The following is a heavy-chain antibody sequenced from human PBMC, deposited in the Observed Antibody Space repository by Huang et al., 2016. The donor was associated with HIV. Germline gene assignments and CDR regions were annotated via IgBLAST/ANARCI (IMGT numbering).Heavy chain of an antibody. CDR1: GFIFNYFA. Sequence: QLVESGGDSVQSGRSLRLSCRGSGFIFNYFAINWFRQSPGKGLEWIGVVRSKACGGASKSAPSVKDRFTVSRDEAKNVAFLQMDNLQVDDTAIYYCSPSGDDYFYFYMDVWGNGTTVIVS. J-gene: IGHJ6*03. CDR2: VRSKACGGAS. D-gene: IGHD4-17*01. CDR3: SPSGDDYFYFYMDV. V-gene: IGHV3-49*03.